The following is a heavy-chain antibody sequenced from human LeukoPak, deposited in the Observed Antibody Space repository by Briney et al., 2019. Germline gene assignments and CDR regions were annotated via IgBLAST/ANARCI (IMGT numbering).Heavy chain of an antibody. CDR3: ASDTVAGTG. CDR1: GGSFSDYY. J-gene: IGHJ4*02. V-gene: IGHV4-34*01. D-gene: IGHD6-19*01. Sequence: SETLSLTCAVFGGSFSDYYWSWIRQPPGKGLEWIGEINHSGITNYNPSLKSRVTTSADTSKNQFSLKLSSVTAADTSVYYCASDTVAGTGWGQGTLVTVS. CDR2: INHSGIT.